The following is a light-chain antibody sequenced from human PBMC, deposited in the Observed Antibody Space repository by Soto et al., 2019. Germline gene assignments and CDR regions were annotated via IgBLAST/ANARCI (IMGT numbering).Light chain of an antibody. CDR3: AGWDDSLNGPL. V-gene: IGLV1-47*01. Sequence: QSVLTQPPSASGTPGQRVTISCSGSSSNIGSNSVFWFQQLPGTAPKLLIYRDNQRPSGVPDRFSGSKSGSSASLAISGLRSEDEADFYCAGWDDSLNGPLFGGGTQLTVL. CDR2: RDN. J-gene: IGLJ2*01. CDR1: SSNIGSNS.